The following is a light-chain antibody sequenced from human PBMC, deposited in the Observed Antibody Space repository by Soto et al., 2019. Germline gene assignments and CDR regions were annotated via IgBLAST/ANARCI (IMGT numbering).Light chain of an antibody. V-gene: IGLV2-14*01. CDR2: EVS. CDR3: ISYTSDDVRYV. CDR1: SSDVGGYNY. Sequence: QSALTQPRSVSGSPGQSVTISCTGTSSDVGGYNYVSWYQHNPGKAPKLIVSEVSHRPSGVSNRFSGSKSGNTASLTISGLQSEDEADYYCISYTSDDVRYVFGTGTKLTVL. J-gene: IGLJ1*01.